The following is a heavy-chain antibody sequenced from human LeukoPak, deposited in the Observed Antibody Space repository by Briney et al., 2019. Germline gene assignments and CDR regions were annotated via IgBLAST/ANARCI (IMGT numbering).Heavy chain of an antibody. CDR1: GGSISSSSSY. J-gene: IGHJ4*02. CDR3: ARRSRETYYFDY. CDR2: IYYSGST. Sequence: SETLSLTCTVSGGSISSSSSYWGWIRQPPGKGLEWIGSIYYSGSTYYNPSLKSRVTISVDTSKNQFSLKLSSVTAADTAVYYCARRSRETYYFDYWGQGTLVTVSS. V-gene: IGHV4-39*01.